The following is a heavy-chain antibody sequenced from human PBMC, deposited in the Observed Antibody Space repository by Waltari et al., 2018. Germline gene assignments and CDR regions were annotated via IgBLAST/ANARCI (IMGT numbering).Heavy chain of an antibody. V-gene: IGHV3-48*02. D-gene: IGHD5-18*01. CDR2: IHSSSST. CDR1: GFIFSSYS. CDR3: VRALRLDTL. Sequence: EVQLVESGGVLVQPGGSLRLSCAASGFIFSSYSMNWVRQAPGKGLEWVSCIHSSSSTSDADSVKGRFTISRDNAKNSVYLQLNSLRDEDTAVYYCVRALRLDTLWGQGTLVTVSS. J-gene: IGHJ4*02.